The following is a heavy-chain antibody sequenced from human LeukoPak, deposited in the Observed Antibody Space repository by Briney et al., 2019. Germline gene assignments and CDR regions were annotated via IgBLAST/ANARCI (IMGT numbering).Heavy chain of an antibody. CDR1: GLTFSSHS. CDR3: AGDYDSSGSFDY. D-gene: IGHD3-22*01. CDR2: IYYSGST. V-gene: IGHV4-59*11. Sequence: GSLRLSCAVSGLTFSSHSMNWVRQAPGKGLEWIGYIYYSGSTNYNPSLKSRVTISVDTSKNQFSLKLSSVTAADTAVYYCAGDYDSSGSFDYWGQGTLVTVSS. J-gene: IGHJ4*02.